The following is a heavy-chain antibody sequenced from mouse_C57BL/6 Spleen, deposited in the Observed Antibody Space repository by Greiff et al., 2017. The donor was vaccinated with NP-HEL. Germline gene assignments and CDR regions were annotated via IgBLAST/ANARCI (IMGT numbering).Heavy chain of an antibody. D-gene: IGHD2-5*01. CDR3: ARSSGGYSNWFAY. J-gene: IGHJ3*01. Sequence: EVQLQQSGPELVKPGASVKMSCKASGYTFTDYYMHWVKQSHGKSLEWIGYIYPNNGGNGYNQKFKGKATLTVDKSSSTAYMELRSLTSEDSAVYDCARSSGGYSNWFAYWGQGTLVTVSA. CDR1: GYTFTDYY. CDR2: IYPNNGGN. V-gene: IGHV1-34*01.